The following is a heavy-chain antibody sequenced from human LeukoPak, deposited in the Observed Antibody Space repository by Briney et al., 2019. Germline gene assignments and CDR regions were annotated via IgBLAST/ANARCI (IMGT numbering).Heavy chain of an antibody. J-gene: IGHJ3*01. Sequence: PGGSLRLSCAASGFTFSSSAMAWVRHAPGKGLEWVSTISYSGSGTYYADSVKGRFTISRDDSLNILYLQMNRLRADDTAVYYCAKRIDIAVVPEAATHQAFDVWGQGTMVTVSS. D-gene: IGHD2-2*01. CDR2: ISYSGSGT. CDR1: GFTFSSSA. V-gene: IGHV3-23*01. CDR3: AKRIDIAVVPEAATHQAFDV.